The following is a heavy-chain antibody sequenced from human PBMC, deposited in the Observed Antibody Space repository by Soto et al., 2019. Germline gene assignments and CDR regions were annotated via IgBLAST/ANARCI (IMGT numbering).Heavy chain of an antibody. CDR2: IIPIFPTP. CDR3: ARDKDRLKLGAKCYYAIDV. V-gene: IGHV1-69*12. J-gene: IGHJ6*02. Sequence: QVHLVQSGAEVKKPGSSVTVSCQASGGIFGNSAISWVRQAPGQGLEWMGGIIPIFPTPDYAQKFKGRVTITANESLSTAYMELTSLISEDKAVYYCARDKDRLKLGAKCYYAIDVWGQGTTVTVSS. D-gene: IGHD6-25*01. CDR1: GGIFGNSA.